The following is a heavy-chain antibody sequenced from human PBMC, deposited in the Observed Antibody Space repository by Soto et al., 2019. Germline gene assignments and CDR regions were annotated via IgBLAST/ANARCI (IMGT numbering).Heavy chain of an antibody. CDR1: GYTFTGYY. J-gene: IGHJ3*02. D-gene: IGHD2-15*01. Sequence: ASVKVSCKASGYTFTGYYMHWVRQAPGQGLEWMGWINPNSGGTNYAQKFQGWVTMTRDTSISTAYMELSRLRSDDTAVYYCARVLGYCRGGSCHPDAFDIWGQGTMVTV. CDR3: ARVLGYCRGGSCHPDAFDI. V-gene: IGHV1-2*04. CDR2: INPNSGGT.